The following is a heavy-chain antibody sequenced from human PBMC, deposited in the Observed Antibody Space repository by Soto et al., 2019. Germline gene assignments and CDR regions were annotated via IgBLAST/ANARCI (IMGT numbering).Heavy chain of an antibody. CDR2: ISGSGGST. CDR3: SKVTRARITIFGMDV. CDR1: GFTFSSYA. V-gene: IGHV3-23*01. Sequence: GGSLRLSCAASGFTFSSYAMSWVRQAPGKGLEWVSAISGSGGSTYYADSVKGRFTISRDNSKNTLYLQMNSLRAEDTAVYYCSKVTRARITIFGMDVWGKGTTVTVSS. J-gene: IGHJ6*03. D-gene: IGHD3-3*01.